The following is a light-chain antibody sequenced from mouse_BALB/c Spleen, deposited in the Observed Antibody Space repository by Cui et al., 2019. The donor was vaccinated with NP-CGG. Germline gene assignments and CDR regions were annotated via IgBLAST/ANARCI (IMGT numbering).Light chain of an antibody. CDR3: ALWYSNHWV. V-gene: IGLV1*01. CDR2: GTN. CDR1: TGAVTTSNY. Sequence: QAVVTQESALTTSPGETVTLTCRSSTGAVTTSNYANWVQEKPDHLFTGLIGGTNNRAPGVPARFSGSLIRSKAALTITGAQTEDEAIYFCALWYSNHWVFGGGTKLTVL. J-gene: IGLJ1*01.